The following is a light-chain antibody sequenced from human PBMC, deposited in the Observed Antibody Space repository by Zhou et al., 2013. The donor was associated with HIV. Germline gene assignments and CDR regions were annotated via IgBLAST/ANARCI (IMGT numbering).Light chain of an antibody. CDR3: SSYSSSSTPLV. V-gene: IGLV2-8*01. CDR1: SSDVGGYNY. CDR2: EVS. J-gene: IGLJ1*01. Sequence: QSALTQPPSASGSPGQSVTISCTGTSSDVGGYNYVSWYQLHPGKAPKLILYEVSKRPSGVPDRFSGSKSGNTASLTISGLQAEDEADYYCSSYSSSSTPLVFGAGTKVTVL.